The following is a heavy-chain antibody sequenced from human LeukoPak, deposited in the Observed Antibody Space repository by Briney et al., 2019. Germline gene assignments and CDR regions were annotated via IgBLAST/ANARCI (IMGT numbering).Heavy chain of an antibody. J-gene: IGHJ3*02. D-gene: IGHD3-3*01. CDR1: GYTFTIYG. Sequence: ASVKVSCKASGYTFTIYGISWVRQAPGQGLEWMGWISAYNGNTNYAQKLQGRVTMTTDTSTSTAYMELRSLRSDDTAVYYCARDPDFWSGYKRGDAFDIWGQGTMVTVSS. V-gene: IGHV1-18*01. CDR2: ISAYNGNT. CDR3: ARDPDFWSGYKRGDAFDI.